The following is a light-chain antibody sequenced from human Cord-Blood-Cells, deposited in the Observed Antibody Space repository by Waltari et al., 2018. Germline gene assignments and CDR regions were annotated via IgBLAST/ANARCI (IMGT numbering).Light chain of an antibody. CDR2: WAS. V-gene: IGKV4-1*01. J-gene: IGKJ4*01. CDR1: PSVLYSSNNKNY. Sequence: DIVLTQPPDSLAVSLGERATINCNSSPSVLYSSNNKNYLAWYQQKPGQPPKLLIYWASTREPGVPERFRGSGAGTDFALTFSRLQAEDGPNYLWQQYDSSILTFGGRTNEE. CDR3: QQYDSSILT.